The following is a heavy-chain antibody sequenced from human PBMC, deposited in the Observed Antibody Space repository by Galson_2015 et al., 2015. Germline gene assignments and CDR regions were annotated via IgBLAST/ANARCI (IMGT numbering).Heavy chain of an antibody. CDR1: GFTFSDYN. Sequence: SLRLSCAGSGFTFSDYNLNWVRQAPGKGLEWVSSIRGGRDYILYADSVKGRFTISRDNAKNTLYLQMSNLRTDDTAVYYCATECRAASCSQGWGYYYFDFWGLGTPVTVSS. J-gene: IGHJ4*02. D-gene: IGHD3-16*01. CDR2: IRGGRDYI. CDR3: ATECRAASCSQGWGYYYFDF. V-gene: IGHV3-21*06.